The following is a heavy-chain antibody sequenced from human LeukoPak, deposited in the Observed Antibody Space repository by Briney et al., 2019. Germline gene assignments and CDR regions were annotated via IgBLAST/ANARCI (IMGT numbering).Heavy chain of an antibody. CDR2: ISYIGST. Sequence: SETLSLTCAVSADSFSSHYWTWIRQSPGTGLEWIGYISYIGSTNYNPSLKSRVTISIDTSKNQFSLKLRSVTAADTAAYYCARDLVTVTKGFDIWGQGTMVSVSS. CDR1: ADSFSSHY. D-gene: IGHD4-17*01. J-gene: IGHJ3*02. V-gene: IGHV4-59*11. CDR3: ARDLVTVTKGFDI.